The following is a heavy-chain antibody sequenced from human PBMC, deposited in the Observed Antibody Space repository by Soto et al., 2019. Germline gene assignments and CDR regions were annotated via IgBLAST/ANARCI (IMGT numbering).Heavy chain of an antibody. D-gene: IGHD1-1*01. V-gene: IGHV1-46*01. J-gene: IGHJ3*02. CDR3: ARVGGSKETTPHDAFDI. CDR2: INPSGGST. CDR1: GYTFTSYY. Sequence: ASVKVSCKASGYTFTSYYMHWVRQAPGQGLEWMGIINPSGGSTSYAQKFQGRVTMTRDTSTSTVYIELSSLRSEDTAVYYCARVGGSKETTPHDAFDIWGQGTMVTVS.